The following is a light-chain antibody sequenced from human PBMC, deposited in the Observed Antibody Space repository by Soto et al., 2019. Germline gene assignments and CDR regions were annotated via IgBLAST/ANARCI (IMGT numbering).Light chain of an antibody. CDR1: QSISSW. CDR3: QPYNRYSWWT. CDR2: DAS. Sequence: DIQMTQSPSTLSASVGDRVTITCRASQSISSWLAWYQQKPGKAPKLLIYDASSLESGVPSRFSGSGTGTEISLAMCRLQPDDLSTYCCQPYNRYSWWTFGLGTKVEI. V-gene: IGKV1-5*01. J-gene: IGKJ1*01.